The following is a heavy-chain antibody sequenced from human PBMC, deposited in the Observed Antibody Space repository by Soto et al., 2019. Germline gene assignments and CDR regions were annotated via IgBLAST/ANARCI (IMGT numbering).Heavy chain of an antibody. CDR2: ISYDGSNK. CDR3: ARGVRRYYDSSGYYEFDY. J-gene: IGHJ4*02. V-gene: IGHV3-30-3*01. Sequence: QVQLVESGGGVVQPGRSLRLSCAASGFTFSSYAMHWVRQAPGKGLEWVAVISYDGSNKYYADSVKGRFTISRDNSKNTLYLQMISLGAEDTAVYCCARGVRRYYDSSGYYEFDYWGQGTLVTVSS. D-gene: IGHD3-22*01. CDR1: GFTFSSYA.